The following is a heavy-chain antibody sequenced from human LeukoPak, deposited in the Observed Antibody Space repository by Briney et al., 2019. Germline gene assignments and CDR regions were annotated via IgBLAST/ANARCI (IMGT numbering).Heavy chain of an antibody. CDR1: GFTFSNVW. CDR3: TTDPLDIVLVVYAIV. Sequence: KSGGSLRLSCAASGFTFSNVWMSWVRQAPGKGLEWVGRMKSKTDGGTTDYAAPVKGRFTISRDDSKNTLYLQMNSLKTEDTAVHYCTTDPLDIVLVVYAIVWGQGTLVTVSS. J-gene: IGHJ4*02. CDR2: MKSKTDGGTT. V-gene: IGHV3-15*01. D-gene: IGHD2-8*02.